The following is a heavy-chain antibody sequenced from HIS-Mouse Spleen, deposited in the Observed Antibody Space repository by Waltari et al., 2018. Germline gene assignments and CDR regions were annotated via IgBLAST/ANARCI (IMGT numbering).Heavy chain of an antibody. CDR3: AREIPYSSSWYDWYFDL. V-gene: IGHV4-39*07. CDR2: IYYSGST. Sequence: QLQLQESGPGLVNPSETLSLTCTVSGGSISSSSYSWGWIRQPPGKGLEWIGSIYYSGSTYYNPSLKSRVTISVDTSKNQFSLKLSSVTAADTAVYYCAREIPYSSSWYDWYFDLWGRGTLVTVSS. D-gene: IGHD6-13*01. J-gene: IGHJ2*01. CDR1: GGSISSSSYS.